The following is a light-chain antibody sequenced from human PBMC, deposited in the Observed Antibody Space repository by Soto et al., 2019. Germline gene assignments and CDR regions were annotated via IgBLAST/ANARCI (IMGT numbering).Light chain of an antibody. CDR3: QVWDSSSDHV. CDR1: NIGSKS. CDR2: YDS. J-gene: IGLJ1*01. V-gene: IGLV3-21*04. Sequence: SYELTQPPSVSVAPGKTARITCGGNNIGSKSVHWYQQKPGQAPVLVIYYDSDRPSGIPERFSGSNSGNTGTLTISRVEAGDEADYYCQVWDSSSDHVFGTGTKLTVL.